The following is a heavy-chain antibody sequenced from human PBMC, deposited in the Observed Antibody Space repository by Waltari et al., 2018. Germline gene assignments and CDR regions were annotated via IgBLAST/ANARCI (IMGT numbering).Heavy chain of an antibody. D-gene: IGHD4-17*01. J-gene: IGHJ4*02. CDR1: GFTFSSYG. Sequence: QVQLVESGGGVVQPGRSLRLSCAASGFTFSSYGMHWVRQAPGKGLAWVAVIWYYGSNKYYADSVKGRFTISRDNSKNTLYLQMNSLRAEDTAVYYCARGGDYGDYFDYWGQGTLVTVSS. CDR3: ARGGDYGDYFDY. CDR2: IWYYGSNK. V-gene: IGHV3-33*01.